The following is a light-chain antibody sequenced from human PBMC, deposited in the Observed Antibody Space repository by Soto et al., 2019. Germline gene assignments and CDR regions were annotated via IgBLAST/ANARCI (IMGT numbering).Light chain of an antibody. V-gene: IGKV1-5*01. CDR3: QQYNSYPWT. J-gene: IGKJ1*01. CDR2: DAS. CDR1: QSISRW. Sequence: PMTPSPSSVSESIGDRVNIPCPAIQSISRWLAWYEQKAGKAPKLLIYDASSLESGVPSRFRGSGSGTEFTLTISSLQPDDVEPYYCQQYNSYPWTFGQGTKVDIK.